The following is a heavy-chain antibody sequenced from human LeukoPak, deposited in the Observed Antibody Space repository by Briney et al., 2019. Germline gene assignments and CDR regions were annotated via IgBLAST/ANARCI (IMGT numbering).Heavy chain of an antibody. CDR3: ARGGGTMIVVVMGWFDP. J-gene: IGHJ5*02. CDR1: GGSISSGGYY. D-gene: IGHD3-22*01. Sequence: SETLSLTCTVSGGSISSGGYYWSWIRQPPGKGLEWIGYIYHSGSTYYNPSLKSRVAISVDTSKNQFSLKLSSVTAADTAVYYCARGGGTMIVVVMGWFDPWGQGTLVTVSS. V-gene: IGHV4-30-2*01. CDR2: IYHSGST.